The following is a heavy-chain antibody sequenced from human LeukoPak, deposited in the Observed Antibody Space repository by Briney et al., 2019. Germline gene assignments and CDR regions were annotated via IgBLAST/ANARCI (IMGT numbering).Heavy chain of an antibody. CDR2: INPNSGGT. J-gene: IGHJ6*03. V-gene: IGHV1-2*02. CDR1: GYTFTGYY. CDR3: ARLAYCGGDCYLYYMDF. Sequence: GASVKVSCKASGYTFTGYYMHWVRQAPGQGLEWMGWINPNSGGTNYAQKFQGRVTMTRDTSISTAYMELSRLRSDDTAVYYCARLAYCGGDCYLYYMDFWGKGTTVTVSS. D-gene: IGHD2-21*02.